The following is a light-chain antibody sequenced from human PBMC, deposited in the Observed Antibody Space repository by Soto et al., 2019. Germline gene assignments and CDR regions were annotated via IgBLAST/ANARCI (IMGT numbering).Light chain of an antibody. V-gene: IGKV2D-29*02. CDR3: MQSTQLPPT. CDR1: QSLLHITGETF. Sequence: DIVMTQTPLSLSVTPGQPASISCKSSQSLLHITGETFLFWYLQKPGQSPQLLIYEVSTRVSGVPDRFSGSGSGTDFTLEISRVETDDVGIYYCMQSTQLPPTFGQGTRLAI. CDR2: EVS. J-gene: IGKJ5*01.